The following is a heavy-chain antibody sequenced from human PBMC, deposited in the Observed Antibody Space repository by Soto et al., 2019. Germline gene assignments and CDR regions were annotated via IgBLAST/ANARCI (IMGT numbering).Heavy chain of an antibody. Sequence: VKVSCKSSGYTFLNYGISWVRQAPGRGLEWMGWISAYSGDTDYAQKFEGRVTMTTETSTSTAYMELRGLRSDDTAVYYCARDLGMILVVKSHFDYWGQGTLVTVS. CDR3: ARDLGMILVVKSHFDY. J-gene: IGHJ4*02. D-gene: IGHD3-22*01. CDR2: ISAYSGDT. CDR1: GYTFLNYG. V-gene: IGHV1-18*01.